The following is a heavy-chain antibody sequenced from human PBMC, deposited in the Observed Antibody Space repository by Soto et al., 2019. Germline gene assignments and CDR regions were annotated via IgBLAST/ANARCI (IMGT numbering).Heavy chain of an antibody. D-gene: IGHD2-2*01. CDR1: GFTFSSYG. Sequence: QVQLVESGGGVVQPGRSLRLSCAASGFTFSSYGMHWVRQAPGKGLEWVAVISYDGSNKYYADSVKGRFTISRDNSKNTLYLHMNSLRAEDTAVYYCAKDHDGYCSRTSCYYFDYWGQGTLVTVSS. CDR3: AKDHDGYCSRTSCYYFDY. J-gene: IGHJ4*02. CDR2: ISYDGSNK. V-gene: IGHV3-30*18.